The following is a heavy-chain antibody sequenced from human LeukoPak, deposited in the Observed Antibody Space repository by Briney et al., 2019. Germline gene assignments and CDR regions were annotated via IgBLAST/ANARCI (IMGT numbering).Heavy chain of an antibody. D-gene: IGHD3-10*01. J-gene: IGHJ4*02. Sequence: SETLSLTCIVSGGSISTNTYYWGWIRLPPGKGLEWIGEIHHRGTTYYNPSLRSRVTISVDTSKNQFSLRLTSVTATDTAVYYCARVTYNGYQHFDYWGQGNLVTVS. CDR2: IHHRGTT. CDR3: ARVTYNGYQHFDY. V-gene: IGHV4-39*07. CDR1: GGSISTNTYY.